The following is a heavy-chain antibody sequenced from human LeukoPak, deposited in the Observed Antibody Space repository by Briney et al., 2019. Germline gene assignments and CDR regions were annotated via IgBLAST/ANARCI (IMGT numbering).Heavy chain of an antibody. D-gene: IGHD3-10*01. CDR1: GFTFSSYA. Sequence: GGSLRLSCAASGFTFSSYAMSWVRQAPGKGLEWVSAISGSGGSTYYADSVKGRFTISRDNSKNTLYLQMNSLRAEDTAVYYCARGAQLTYYSGSGSPHDYWGQGTLVTVSS. V-gene: IGHV3-23*01. CDR3: ARGAQLTYYSGSGSPHDY. J-gene: IGHJ4*02. CDR2: ISGSGGST.